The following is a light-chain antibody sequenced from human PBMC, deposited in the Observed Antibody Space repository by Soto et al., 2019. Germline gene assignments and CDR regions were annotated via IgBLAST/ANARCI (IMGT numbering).Light chain of an antibody. Sequence: QSALTQPASVSGSPGQSITISCTGTSSDVGGYNYVSWYQQHPGKAPKLMIYEVSNRPSGVSNRFSGSKSGNTASLTISGLQAEDEADYYCCSYAGGSTWVFGGGTKVTVL. CDR3: CSYAGGSTWV. CDR1: SSDVGGYNY. J-gene: IGLJ3*02. CDR2: EVS. V-gene: IGLV2-23*02.